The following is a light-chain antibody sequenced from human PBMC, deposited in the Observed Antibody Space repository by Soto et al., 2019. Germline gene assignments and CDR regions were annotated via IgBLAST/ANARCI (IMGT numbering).Light chain of an antibody. CDR1: QSVSSRY. CDR2: GAS. Sequence: EIVLTQSPGTLSLSPGERATLSCRASQSVSSRYLAWYQQKPGQAPRLLIYGASSRATGIPDRFSGSGSGTDFTLTVSRLEPEDFAVYNCQEYGSSRTFGQGTKVEIK. V-gene: IGKV3-20*01. J-gene: IGKJ1*01. CDR3: QEYGSSRT.